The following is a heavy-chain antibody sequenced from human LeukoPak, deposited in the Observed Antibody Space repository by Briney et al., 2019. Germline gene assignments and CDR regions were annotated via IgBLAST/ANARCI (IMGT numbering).Heavy chain of an antibody. J-gene: IGHJ4*02. CDR1: GFTFSSYW. CDR3: ARGGDAYRARGLDH. V-gene: IGHV3-74*01. D-gene: IGHD5-24*01. Sequence: QPGGSLRLSCAASGFTFSSYWMHWVRQAPGKGLVWVSPINGDGSSTRYPDSVKGRFTISRDNAKNTLYLQTNSLRAEDTAVYYCARGGDAYRARGLDHWGQGTLVTVSS. CDR2: INGDGSST.